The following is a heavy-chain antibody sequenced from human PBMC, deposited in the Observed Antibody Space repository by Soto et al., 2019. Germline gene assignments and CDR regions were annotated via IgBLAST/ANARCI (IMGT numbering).Heavy chain of an antibody. V-gene: IGHV1-69*13. CDR1: GGTFSSYA. CDR3: ARVAGVTIFGVAPVGFDP. D-gene: IGHD3-3*01. J-gene: IGHJ5*02. CDR2: IIPIFGTA. Sequence: GASVKVSCKASGGTFSSYAISWVRQAPGLGLEWMGGIIPIFGTANYAQKFQGRVTITADESTSTAYMELSSLRSEDTAVYYCARVAGVTIFGVAPVGFDPWGQGTLVTVSS.